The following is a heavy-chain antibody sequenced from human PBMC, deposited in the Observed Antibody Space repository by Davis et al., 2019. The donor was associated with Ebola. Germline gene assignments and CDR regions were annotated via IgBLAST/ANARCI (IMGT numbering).Heavy chain of an antibody. CDR1: GYGFTNYW. V-gene: IGHV5-51*01. Sequence: KVSCKGSGYGFTNYWIGWVRQMPGKGLEWMGFIFPDDSDATYSPSFQGQATFSVDKSIRTAYLHWNSRKASDTATYYCARQGTTSWDSWGQGTLVTVSS. CDR2: IFPDDSDA. D-gene: IGHD2-2*01. J-gene: IGHJ4*02. CDR3: ARQGTTSWDS.